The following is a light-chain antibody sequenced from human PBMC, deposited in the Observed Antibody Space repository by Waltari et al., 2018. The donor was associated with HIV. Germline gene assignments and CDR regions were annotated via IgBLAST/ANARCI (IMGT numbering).Light chain of an antibody. V-gene: IGLV2-23*01. CDR3: CSYAGSLVV. J-gene: IGLJ2*01. CDR1: RSAVGSYNL. CDR2: EGS. Sequence: QSALTQPASVSGSPGQSITISCTGTRSAVGSYNLVSWYQQHPGKAPKLMIYEGSKRPSGVSNRFSGSKSGNTASLTISGLQAEDEADYYCCSYAGSLVVFGGGTKLTVL.